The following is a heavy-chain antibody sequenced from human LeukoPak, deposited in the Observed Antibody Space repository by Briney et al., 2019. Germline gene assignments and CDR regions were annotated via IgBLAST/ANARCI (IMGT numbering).Heavy chain of an antibody. Sequence: PGGSLRLSCAASGFTFSSYAMSWVRQAPGKGLEWVSAISGSGGSTYYADSVKGRFTISRDNSKNTLYLQMNSLRAEDTAVYYCARERPSYNWKRDHFDYWGQGTLVTVSS. V-gene: IGHV3-23*01. CDR1: GFTFSSYA. CDR3: ARERPSYNWKRDHFDY. CDR2: ISGSGGST. D-gene: IGHD1-20*01. J-gene: IGHJ4*02.